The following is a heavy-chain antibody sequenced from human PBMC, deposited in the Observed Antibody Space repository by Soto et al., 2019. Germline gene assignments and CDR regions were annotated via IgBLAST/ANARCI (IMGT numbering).Heavy chain of an antibody. CDR2: ISSSDTI. Sequence: PXVSLRLSCAASGSTFSDYYMSWIRQAPGRGLEWVSYISSSDTIYYADSVKGRFTISRDNAKNSLYLQMNSLRAEDTAMYYCARDLGYYDSSGYLDYWGQGTLVTVSS. D-gene: IGHD3-22*01. V-gene: IGHV3-11*01. CDR3: ARDLGYYDSSGYLDY. CDR1: GSTFSDYY. J-gene: IGHJ4*02.